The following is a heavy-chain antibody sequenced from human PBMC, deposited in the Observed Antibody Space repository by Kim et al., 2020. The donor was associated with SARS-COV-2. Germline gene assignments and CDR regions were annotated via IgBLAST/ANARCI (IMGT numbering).Heavy chain of an antibody. J-gene: IGHJ4*02. CDR3: AKAQDYFMVRERYFDY. CDR2: ISGSGGST. Sequence: GGSLRLSCAASGFTFSSYAMSWVRQAPGKGLEWVSAISGSGGSTYYADSVKGRFTISRDNSKNTLYLQMNSLRAEDTAVYYCAKAQDYFMVRERYFDYWGQGTLVTVSS. D-gene: IGHD3-10*01. V-gene: IGHV3-23*01. CDR1: GFTFSSYA.